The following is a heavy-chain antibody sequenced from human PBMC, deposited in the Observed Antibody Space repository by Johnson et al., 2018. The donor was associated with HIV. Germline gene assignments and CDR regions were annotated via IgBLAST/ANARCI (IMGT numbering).Heavy chain of an antibody. J-gene: IGHJ3*02. CDR2: INWNGGST. Sequence: AAGGVTISDSYMSWIRQAPGKGLEWVSGINWNGGSTGYADSMKGRFTISRDNSKNTLYLQMNSLRAEDTALYYCAKSGGHCIGGMCYDAFDIWGQGTMVTVSS. V-gene: IGHV3-20*03. D-gene: IGHD2-15*01. CDR3: AKSGGHCIGGMCYDAFDI. CDR1: GVTISDSY.